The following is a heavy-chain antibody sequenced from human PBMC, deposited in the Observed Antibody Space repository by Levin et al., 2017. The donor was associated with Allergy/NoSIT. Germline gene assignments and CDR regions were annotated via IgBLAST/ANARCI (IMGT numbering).Heavy chain of an antibody. CDR1: GGSISSYY. D-gene: IGHD3-10*01. CDR2: IYYSGST. J-gene: IGHJ4*02. V-gene: IGHV4-59*01. CDR3: ARARVGELVY. Sequence: SETLSLTCTVSGGSISSYYWSWIRQPPGKGLEWIGYIYYSGSTNYNPSLKSRVTISVDTSKNQFSLKLSSVTAADTAVYYCARARVGELVYWGQGTLVTVSS.